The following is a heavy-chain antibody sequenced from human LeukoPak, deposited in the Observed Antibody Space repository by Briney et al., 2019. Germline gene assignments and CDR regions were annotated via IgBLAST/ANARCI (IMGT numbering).Heavy chain of an antibody. CDR2: IYYSGST. CDR3: ARTLAARRLYAFDI. J-gene: IGHJ3*02. CDR1: GGSISSYY. D-gene: IGHD6-25*01. V-gene: IGHV4-59*01. Sequence: SQTLSLTCTVSGGSISSYYWSWIRQPPGKGLEWIGYIYYSGSTNYNPSLKSRVTISVDTSKNQFSLKLSSVTAADTAVYYCARTLAARRLYAFDIWGQGTMVTVSS.